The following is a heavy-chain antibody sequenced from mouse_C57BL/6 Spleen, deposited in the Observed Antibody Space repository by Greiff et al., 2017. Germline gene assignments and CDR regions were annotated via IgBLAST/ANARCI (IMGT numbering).Heavy chain of an antibody. CDR1: GYTFTDYY. CDR2: IYPGSGNT. CDR3: ARRYSSGYYFDY. V-gene: IGHV1-76*01. J-gene: IGHJ2*01. Sequence: VQLQQSGAELVRPGASVKLSCKASGYTFTDYYINWVKQRPGQGLEWIARIYPGSGNTYYNEKFKGKATLTAEKSSSTAYMQLSSLTSEDSAVYFCARRYSSGYYFDYWGQGTTLTVSS. D-gene: IGHD3-2*02.